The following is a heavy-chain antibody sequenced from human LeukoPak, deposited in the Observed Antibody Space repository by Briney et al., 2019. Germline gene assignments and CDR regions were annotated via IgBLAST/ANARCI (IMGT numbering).Heavy chain of an antibody. Sequence: SETVSLTCTVSGGSISNYYWSWIRQPAGKGLEWIGRIYPSGSTNYNPSLKSRVTISVDTSKNQFSLKLSSVTAADTAVYYCARVRVLRFLAVGAFDIWGQGTMVTVSS. J-gene: IGHJ3*02. D-gene: IGHD3-3*01. CDR2: IYPSGST. CDR1: GGSISNYY. V-gene: IGHV4-4*07. CDR3: ARVRVLRFLAVGAFDI.